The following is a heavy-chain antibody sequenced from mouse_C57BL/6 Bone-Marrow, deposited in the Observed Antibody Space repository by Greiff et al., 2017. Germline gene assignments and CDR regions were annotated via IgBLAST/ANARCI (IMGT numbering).Heavy chain of an antibody. V-gene: IGHV5-17*01. Sequence: EVHLVESGGGLVKPGGSLKLSCAASGFTFSDYGMHWVRQAPEKGLEWVAYISSGSSTIYYADTVKGRFTISRDNAKNTLFLQMTSLRSEDTAMYYCASLYDYDAVAYWGQGTLVTVSA. CDR2: ISSGSSTI. CDR3: ASLYDYDAVAY. J-gene: IGHJ3*01. D-gene: IGHD2-4*01. CDR1: GFTFSDYG.